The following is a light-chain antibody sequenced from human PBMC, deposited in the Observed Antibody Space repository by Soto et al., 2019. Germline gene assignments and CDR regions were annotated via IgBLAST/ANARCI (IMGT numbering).Light chain of an antibody. V-gene: IGKV3-20*01. CDR2: GAS. CDR1: QSVSSSY. Sequence: EIVLTQSPGTLSLSPGERATLSCRASQSVSSSYLAWYQQKPGQAPRLLIYGASSRATGIPDRFSGSGSGTDFTLTISRLEPEECAVYYCQQYGSSPPWTCGQGTKVEIK. CDR3: QQYGSSPPWT. J-gene: IGKJ1*01.